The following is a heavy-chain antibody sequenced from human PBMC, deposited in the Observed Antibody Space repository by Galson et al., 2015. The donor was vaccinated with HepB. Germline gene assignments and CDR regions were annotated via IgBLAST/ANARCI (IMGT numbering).Heavy chain of an antibody. J-gene: IGHJ6*02. V-gene: IGHV3-21*01. CDR3: ARVDPYDSSGYYYFFNSEGGMVNGMDV. D-gene: IGHD3-22*01. CDR2: ISSSSSYI. Sequence: SLRLSCAASGFTFSSYSMNWVRQAPGKGLEWVSSISSSSSYIYYADSVKGRFTISRDNAKNSLYLQMNSLRAEDTAVYYCARVDPYDSSGYYYFFNSEGGMVNGMDVWGQGTTVTVSS. CDR1: GFTFSSYS.